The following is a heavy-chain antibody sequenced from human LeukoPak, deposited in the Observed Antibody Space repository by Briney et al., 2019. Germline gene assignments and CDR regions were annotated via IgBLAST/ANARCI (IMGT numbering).Heavy chain of an antibody. D-gene: IGHD3-16*01. CDR1: GFTFSGSA. CDR2: IRSKANSYAT. V-gene: IGHV3-73*01. Sequence: QPGGSLRLSCAASGFTFSGSAMHWVRQASGKGLEWVGRIRSKANSYATAYAASVKGRFTISRDDSKNTAYLQMNSLKTEDTAVYYCAKEVYGDHVWGAVDYWGQGTLVTVSS. J-gene: IGHJ4*02. CDR3: AKEVYGDHVWGAVDY.